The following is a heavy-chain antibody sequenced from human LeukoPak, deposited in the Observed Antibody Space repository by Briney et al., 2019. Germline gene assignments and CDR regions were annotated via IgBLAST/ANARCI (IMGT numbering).Heavy chain of an antibody. CDR1: GVSVSDGRYY. Sequence: SETLSLTCNVSGVSVSDGRYYWTWIRQHPGKGLEWIGYKYYSGSAKYNPSLKSRLTISIDTAKNQFSLQLSSVTAADTATYYCATPYCSSLSCLDVFNMWGQGTRVTVSS. J-gene: IGHJ3*02. CDR2: KYYSGSA. D-gene: IGHD2-2*01. CDR3: ATPYCSSLSCLDVFNM. V-gene: IGHV4-31*03.